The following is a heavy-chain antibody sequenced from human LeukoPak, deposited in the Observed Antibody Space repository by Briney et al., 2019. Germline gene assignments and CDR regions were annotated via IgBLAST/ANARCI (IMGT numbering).Heavy chain of an antibody. CDR1: GGSISSSSYY. Sequence: SETLSLTCTVSGGSISSSSYYWGWIRQPPGKGLEWIGSIYYSGSTYYNPSLKSRVTISVDTSKNQFSLKLSSVTAADTAVCYCARVSVTGTTGLSPYYFDYWGQGTLVTVSS. J-gene: IGHJ4*02. D-gene: IGHD1-7*01. CDR3: ARVSVTGTTGLSPYYFDY. V-gene: IGHV4-39*07. CDR2: IYYSGST.